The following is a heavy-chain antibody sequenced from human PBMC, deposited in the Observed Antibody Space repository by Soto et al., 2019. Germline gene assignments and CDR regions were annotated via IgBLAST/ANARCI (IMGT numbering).Heavy chain of an antibody. J-gene: IGHJ3*01. CDR2: ISGSGGST. D-gene: IGHD4-4*01. CDR1: GFTFSKYA. Sequence: EVQLLESGGGLVQPGGSLRLACAASGFTFSKYAMSWVRQAPGKGWEWVSAISGSGGSTYYADSVKGRFTISRDNSRNTLSLQMNSLRAEDTAAYYCAKESRNKGDAFDFWGQGTMVTVSS. V-gene: IGHV3-23*01. CDR3: AKESRNKGDAFDF.